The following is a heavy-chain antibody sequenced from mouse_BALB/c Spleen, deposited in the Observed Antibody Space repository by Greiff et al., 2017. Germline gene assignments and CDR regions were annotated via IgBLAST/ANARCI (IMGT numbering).Heavy chain of an antibody. CDR3: ARTRTVSLDY. CDR1: GYTFTSYT. Sequence: QVQLKQSAAELARPGASVKMSCKASGYTFTSYTMHWVKQRPGQGLEWIGYINPSSGYTEYNQKFKDKTTLTADKSSSTAYMQLSSLTSEDSAVYYCARTRTVSLDYWGQGTTLTVSS. D-gene: IGHD1-1*01. V-gene: IGHV1-4*02. CDR2: INPSSGYT. J-gene: IGHJ2*01.